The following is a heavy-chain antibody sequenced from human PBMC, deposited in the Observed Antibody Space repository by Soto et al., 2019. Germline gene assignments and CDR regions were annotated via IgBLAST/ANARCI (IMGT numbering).Heavy chain of an antibody. CDR1: GFTFSSYG. V-gene: IGHV3-33*01. CDR3: ARARTVDTATSFDY. D-gene: IGHD5-18*01. J-gene: IGHJ4*02. Sequence: PGGSLRLSCAASGFTFSSYGMHWVRQAPGKGLEWVAVIWYDGSNKYYADSVKGRFTISRDNSKNTLYLQMNSLRAEDTAVYYCARARTVDTATSFDYWGQGTLVTVSS. CDR2: IWYDGSNK.